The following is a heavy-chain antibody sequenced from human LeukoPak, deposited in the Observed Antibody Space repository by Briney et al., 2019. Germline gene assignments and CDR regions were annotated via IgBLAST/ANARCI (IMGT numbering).Heavy chain of an antibody. V-gene: IGHV3-72*01. Sequence: PGGSLSLSCSASGFTFIDHYMDWVRQAPGKGLEWIGRIRDKDTIQYAASVKGRITVSRDDSQNSLYLQMNSLKTEDTAFYYCAATVAGQKSFVYWGEAGQITVSS. CDR1: GFTFIDHY. CDR3: AATVAGQKSFVY. CDR2: IRDKDTI. J-gene: IGHJ4*02. D-gene: IGHD6-19*01.